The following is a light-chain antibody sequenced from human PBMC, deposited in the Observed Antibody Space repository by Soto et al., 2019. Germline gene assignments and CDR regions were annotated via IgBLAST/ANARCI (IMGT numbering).Light chain of an antibody. CDR2: GAS. V-gene: IGKV1-6*01. CDR3: LQDYSYPYT. Sequence: AIQMTQSPSSLSASVGDRVTITCRASQGIRNDLGWYQQKPGKAPKFLIYGASTLQSGVPSRFSGSGSGTDFALTISSLQPEDIATYYCLQDYSYPYTFGQGTKLEVK. CDR1: QGIRND. J-gene: IGKJ2*01.